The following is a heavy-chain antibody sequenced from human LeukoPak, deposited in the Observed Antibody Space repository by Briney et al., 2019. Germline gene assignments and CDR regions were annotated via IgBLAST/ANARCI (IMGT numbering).Heavy chain of an antibody. CDR3: ARGGQNNWIDP. V-gene: IGHV3-30-3*01. CDR2: ISYDGSNK. Sequence: PGGSLRLSCAASGFTFSSYAMHWVRQAPGKGLEWVAVISYDGSNKYYADSVKGRFTISRDNSKNTLYLQMNSLRAKDTAVYYCARGGQNNWIDPWGQGTLVTVSS. J-gene: IGHJ5*02. CDR1: GFTFSSYA.